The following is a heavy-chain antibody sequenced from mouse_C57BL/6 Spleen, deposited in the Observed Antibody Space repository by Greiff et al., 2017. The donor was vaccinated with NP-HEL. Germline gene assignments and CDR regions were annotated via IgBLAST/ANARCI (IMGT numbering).Heavy chain of an antibody. CDR3: TTLLWFAY. D-gene: IGHD2-12*01. CDR2: IRLKSDNYAT. Sequence: EVKLMESGGGLVQPGGSMKLSCVASGFTFSNYWMNWVRQSPEKGLEWVAQIRLKSDNYATHYAESVKGRFTISRDDSKSSVYLQMNNLRAEDTGIYYCTTLLWFAYWGQGTLVTVSA. J-gene: IGHJ3*01. V-gene: IGHV6-3*01. CDR1: GFTFSNYW.